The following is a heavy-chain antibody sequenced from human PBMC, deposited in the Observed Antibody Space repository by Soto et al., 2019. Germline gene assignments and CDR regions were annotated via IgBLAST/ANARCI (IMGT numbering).Heavy chain of an antibody. D-gene: IGHD6-19*01. Sequence: QVQLQESGPGLVKPSETLSLTCTVSGGSISSYYWSWIRQPPGKGLEWIGYIFYSGSTNHNPSRKSRVTISVDTSKNQFSLKLSSVTAADTAVYYCARRYSSGFDYWGQGTLVTVSS. J-gene: IGHJ4*02. CDR2: IFYSGST. CDR3: ARRYSSGFDY. V-gene: IGHV4-59*08. CDR1: GGSISSYY.